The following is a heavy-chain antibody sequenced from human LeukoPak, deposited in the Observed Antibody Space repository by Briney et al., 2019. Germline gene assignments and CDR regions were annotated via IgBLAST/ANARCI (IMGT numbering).Heavy chain of an antibody. J-gene: IGHJ4*02. CDR1: GVTSCTYE. Sequence: GGSPRLSCAASGVTSCTYEMNWVRAAPGKGLGWVSYIRSSGSTIYYADSVKGRFTISRDNAKNSLYLQMNSLRAEDTAVYYCARESGSSGYYYFHCWGQGTLVTVSS. D-gene: IGHD3-22*01. CDR2: IRSSGSTI. CDR3: ARESGSSGYYYFHC. V-gene: IGHV3-48*03.